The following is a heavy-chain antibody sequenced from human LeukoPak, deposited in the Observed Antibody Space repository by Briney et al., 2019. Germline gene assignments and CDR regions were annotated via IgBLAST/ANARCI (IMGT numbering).Heavy chain of an antibody. Sequence: GGSLRLSCAASGFTFSSYAMSWVRQSPGKGLEWVPGISGGSGTTYYAFYADSVKGRVTVSRDNSKNTLYLQMNSLRAEDTAVYYCAKFYDILTGYFDYWGQGTLVTVSS. CDR1: GFTFSSYA. J-gene: IGHJ4*02. V-gene: IGHV3-23*01. D-gene: IGHD3-9*01. CDR3: AKFYDILTGYFDY. CDR2: ISGGSGTT.